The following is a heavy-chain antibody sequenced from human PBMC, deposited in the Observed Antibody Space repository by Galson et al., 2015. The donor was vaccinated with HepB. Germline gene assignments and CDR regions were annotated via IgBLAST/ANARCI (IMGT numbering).Heavy chain of an antibody. J-gene: IGHJ4*02. Sequence: SLRLSCAASGFTFSSYAMSWVRQAPGKGLEWVSAISGSGGSTYYADSVKGRFTISRDNSKNTLYLQMNSLRAEDTAVYYCAKGLTYSSSSGGDYWGQGTLVTVSS. V-gene: IGHV3-23*01. D-gene: IGHD6-6*01. CDR3: AKGLTYSSSSGGDY. CDR2: ISGSGGST. CDR1: GFTFSSYA.